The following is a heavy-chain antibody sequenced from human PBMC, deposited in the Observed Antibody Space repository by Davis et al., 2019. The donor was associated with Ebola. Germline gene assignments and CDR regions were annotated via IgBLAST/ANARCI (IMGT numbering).Heavy chain of an antibody. V-gene: IGHV2-26*01. D-gene: IGHD5-24*01. CDR1: GFSLRNLRMG. CDR3: TRLEPFAMDV. CDR2: VFSNGEK. Sequence: SGPTLVKPTETLTLTCTVSGFSLRNLRMGVSWIRQPPGKALEWLAHVFSNGEKSYSTSLKSRLTISRDTSKRQVVLSMTNMDPVDTATYYCTRLEPFAMDVWGQGTTVTVSS. J-gene: IGHJ6*02.